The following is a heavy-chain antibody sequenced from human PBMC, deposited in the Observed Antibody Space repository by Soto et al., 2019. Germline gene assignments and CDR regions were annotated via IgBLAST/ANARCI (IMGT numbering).Heavy chain of an antibody. CDR3: ARVVAAAGPRDY. CDR2: IYYSGST. J-gene: IGHJ4*02. D-gene: IGHD6-13*01. CDR1: GGSISSYY. V-gene: IGHV4-59*01. Sequence: PSETLSLTCTVSGGSISSYYWSRIRQPPGKGLEWIGYIYYSGSTNYNPSLKSRVTISVDTSKNQFSLKLSSVTAADTAVYYCARVVAAAGPRDYWGQGTLVTVSS.